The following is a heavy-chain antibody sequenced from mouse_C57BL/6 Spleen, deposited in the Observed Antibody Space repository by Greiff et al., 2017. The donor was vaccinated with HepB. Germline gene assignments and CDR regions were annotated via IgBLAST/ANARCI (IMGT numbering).Heavy chain of an antibody. V-gene: IGHV3-1*01. CDR1: GYSITSGYD. D-gene: IGHD1-1*01. CDR2: ISYSGST. Sequence: EVKLQESGPGMVKPSQSLSLTCTVTGYSITSGYDWHWIRHFPGNKLEWMGYISYSGSTNYNPSIKSRISITHDTSKNHFFLKLNSVTTEDTATYYCARGGITTVFDYWGQGTTLTVSS. CDR3: ARGGITTVFDY. J-gene: IGHJ2*01.